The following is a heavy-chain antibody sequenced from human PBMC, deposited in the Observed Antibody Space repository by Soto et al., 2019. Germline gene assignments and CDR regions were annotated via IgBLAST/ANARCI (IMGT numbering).Heavy chain of an antibody. CDR2: INHSGST. CDR3: AREAGYCSSTSCYFDY. Sequence: PSETLSLTCAGYGGSFSGYYWSWIRQPPGKGLEWIGEINHSGSTNYNPSLKSRVTISVDTSKNQFSLKLSSVTAADTAVYYCAREAGYCSSTSCYFDYWGQGTLVTVSS. J-gene: IGHJ4*02. CDR1: GGSFSGYY. V-gene: IGHV4-34*01. D-gene: IGHD2-2*01.